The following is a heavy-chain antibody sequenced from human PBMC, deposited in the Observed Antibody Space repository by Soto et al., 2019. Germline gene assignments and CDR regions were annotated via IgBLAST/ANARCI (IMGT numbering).Heavy chain of an antibody. D-gene: IGHD2-2*01. Sequence: QVQLVESGGGVVQPGRSLRLSCAASGFTFSSYGMHWVRQAPGKGLEWVAGIWYDGSNKYYADSVKGRFTISRDNYKNTLYLQMNSLRAEETAVYYYARTVRGWISTSCYDYYYGMDVWGQGTTVTVSS. V-gene: IGHV3-33*01. CDR3: ARTVRGWISTSCYDYYYGMDV. J-gene: IGHJ6*02. CDR2: IWYDGSNK. CDR1: GFTFSSYG.